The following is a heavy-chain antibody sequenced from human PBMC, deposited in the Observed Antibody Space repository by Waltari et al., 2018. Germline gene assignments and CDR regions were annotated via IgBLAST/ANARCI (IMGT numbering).Heavy chain of an antibody. CDR2: IYQIGST. D-gene: IGHD6-19*01. Sequence: QVQLRESGPGLVKPSGTLSLTCAVSTVPITRHQWWSWVRQSPGGGLEWLGEIYQIGSTNYNPSLSGRVAISVDKSNNRFSLKLRSVTAADTAMYYCVRVHMAVSGVFDSWGRGIQVTVSS. J-gene: IGHJ4*02. CDR3: VRVHMAVSGVFDS. CDR1: TVPITRHQW. V-gene: IGHV4-4*02.